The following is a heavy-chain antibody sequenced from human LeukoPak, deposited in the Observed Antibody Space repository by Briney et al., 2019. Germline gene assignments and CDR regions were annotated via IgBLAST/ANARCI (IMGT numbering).Heavy chain of an antibody. J-gene: IGHJ5*02. CDR2: IYPGDSDT. CDR3: ARQGVRGVLKINWFDR. D-gene: IGHD3-10*01. Sequence: PGESLKISCKGSGYSFTSYWIGWVRQMPGKGLEWMGIIYPGDSDTRYSPSFQGQVTISADKSISTAYLQWSSLKASDTAMYYCARQGVRGVLKINWFDRWGQGTLVTVSS. V-gene: IGHV5-51*01. CDR1: GYSFTSYW.